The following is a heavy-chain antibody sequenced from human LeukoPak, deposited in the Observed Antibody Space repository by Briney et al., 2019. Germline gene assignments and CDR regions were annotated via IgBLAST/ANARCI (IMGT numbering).Heavy chain of an antibody. CDR2: ISYDGSNK. J-gene: IGHJ5*02. CDR3: ARVVNWFDP. CDR1: GFTFSGYP. D-gene: IGHD2-15*01. Sequence: PGKSLRLSCAASGFTFSGYPIHWVRQAPGKGLEWVAVISYDGSNKYYADSVKGRFTISRDNAKNSLYLQMNSLRAEDTAVYYCARVVNWFDPWGQGTLVTVSS. V-gene: IGHV3-30-3*01.